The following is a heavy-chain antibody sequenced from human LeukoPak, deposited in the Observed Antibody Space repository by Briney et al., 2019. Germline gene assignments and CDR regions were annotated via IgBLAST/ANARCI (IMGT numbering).Heavy chain of an antibody. D-gene: IGHD2-21*02. V-gene: IGHV4-39*07. CDR2: IYYSGGA. CDR1: GGSLRKSTFY. J-gene: IGHJ4*02. Sequence: SETLSLTCTVSGGSLRKSTFYWVWIRQPPGRGLEWFGSIYYSGGADYNPSLRSRVTISVDTSKNEFSLKVRSVTAADTAVYFCARTHCEGDCFSAIRYWGQGTPVTVSS. CDR3: ARTHCEGDCFSAIRY.